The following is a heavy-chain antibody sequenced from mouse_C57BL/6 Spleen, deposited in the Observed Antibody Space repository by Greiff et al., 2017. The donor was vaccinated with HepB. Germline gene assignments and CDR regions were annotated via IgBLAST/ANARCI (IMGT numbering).Heavy chain of an antibody. D-gene: IGHD2-10*02. V-gene: IGHV1-53*01. Sequence: VQLQQPGTELVKPGASVKLSCKASGYTFTSYWMHWVKQRPGQGLEWIGNINPSNGGTNYNEKFKSKATLTVDKSSSTAYMQLSSLTSEDSAVYYCARSGYGNYHYYAMDYWGQGTSVTVSS. CDR2: INPSNGGT. J-gene: IGHJ4*01. CDR1: GYTFTSYW. CDR3: ARSGYGNYHYYAMDY.